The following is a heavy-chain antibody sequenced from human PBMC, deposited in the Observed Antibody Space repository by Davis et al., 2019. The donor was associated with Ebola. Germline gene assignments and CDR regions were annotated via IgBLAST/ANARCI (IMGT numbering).Heavy chain of an antibody. CDR3: ARGYVGYSYGPNFYYYGMDV. V-gene: IGHV3-64*01. CDR2: ISSNGGST. D-gene: IGHD5-18*01. J-gene: IGHJ6*02. Sequence: GESLKISCAASGFTFSSYAMHWVRQAPGKGLEYVSAISSNGGSTYYAISVKGRFTISRDNSKNTLYLQMGSLRAEDMAVYYCARGYVGYSYGPNFYYYGMDVWGQGTTVTVSS. CDR1: GFTFSSYA.